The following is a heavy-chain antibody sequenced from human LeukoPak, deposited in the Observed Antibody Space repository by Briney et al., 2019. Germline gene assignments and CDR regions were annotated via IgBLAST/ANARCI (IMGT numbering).Heavy chain of an antibody. J-gene: IGHJ4*02. CDR3: ARGRDRCCSSTSCWGVFDY. D-gene: IGHD2-2*01. V-gene: IGHV1-69*13. Sequence: ASVTVSCKASGGTFSSYAISWVRQAPGQGLEWMGGIIPIFGTANYAQKFQGRVTITADESTSTAYMELSSLRSEDTAVYYCARGRDRCCSSTSCWGVFDYWGQGTLVTVSS. CDR2: IIPIFGTA. CDR1: GGTFSSYA.